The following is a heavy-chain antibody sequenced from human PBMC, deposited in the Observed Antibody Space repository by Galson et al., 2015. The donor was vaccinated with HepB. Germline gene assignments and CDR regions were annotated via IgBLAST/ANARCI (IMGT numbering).Heavy chain of an antibody. V-gene: IGHV3-49*04. CDR1: GFTFGDYA. D-gene: IGHD6-13*01. CDR2: IRSKAYGGTT. CDR3: TRVGEGSSWYGDYYYYGMDV. Sequence: SLRLSCAASGFTFGDYAMSWVRQAPGKGLEWVGFIRSKAYGGTTEYAASVKGRFTISRDDSKSIAYLQMNSLKTEDTAVYYCTRVGEGSSWYGDYYYYGMDVWGQGTTVTVSS. J-gene: IGHJ6*02.